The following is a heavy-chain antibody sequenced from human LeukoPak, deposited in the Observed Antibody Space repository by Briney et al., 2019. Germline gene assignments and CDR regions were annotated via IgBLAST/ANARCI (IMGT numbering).Heavy chain of an antibody. J-gene: IGHJ6*03. CDR2: INHSGST. CDR3: ASRNRITVFGVITEYYMDV. V-gene: IGHV4-34*01. D-gene: IGHD3-3*01. CDR1: GGSFSGYY. Sequence: SETLSLTCAVYGGSFSGYYWSWIRQPPGKGLEWTGEINHSGSTNYNPSLKSRVTMSVDTSKNQFSLKLSSVIAADTAVYYCASRNRITVFGVITEYYMDVCGKGTTVTVSS.